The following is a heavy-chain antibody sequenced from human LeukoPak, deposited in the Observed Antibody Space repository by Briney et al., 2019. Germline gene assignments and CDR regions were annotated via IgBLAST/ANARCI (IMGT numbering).Heavy chain of an antibody. CDR3: AKVLRESTVITQVFHY. D-gene: IGHD4-23*01. V-gene: IGHV3-23*01. Sequence: PGGSLRLSCAASGFTFSTYGMSWVRQAPGKGLEWVSAISGGGGSTSYADSAKGRFTISRDNSKNTLYLQMNRLRAEDTAVYYCAKVLRESTVITQVFHYWGQGTLVTVSS. CDR1: GFTFSTYG. CDR2: ISGGGGST. J-gene: IGHJ4*02.